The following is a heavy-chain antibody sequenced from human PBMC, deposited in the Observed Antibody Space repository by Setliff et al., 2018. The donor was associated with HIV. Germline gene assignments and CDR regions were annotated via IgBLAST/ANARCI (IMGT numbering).Heavy chain of an antibody. D-gene: IGHD2-2*01. CDR2: ISPKYGGT. V-gene: IGHV1-2*02. CDR3: ARDTSSSY. CDR1: GYSFSDYY. J-gene: IGHJ4*02. Sequence: GASVKVSCKASGYSFSDYYIHWVRQAPGHGFQWMGWISPKYGGTNYAQNFQGRVTMTRDTSISRAYMELSSLGSDDTAVYFCARDTSSSYWGQGTPVTVSS.